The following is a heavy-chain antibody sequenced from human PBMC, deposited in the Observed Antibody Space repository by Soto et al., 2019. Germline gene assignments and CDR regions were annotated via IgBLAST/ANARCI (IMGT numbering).Heavy chain of an antibody. V-gene: IGHV4-59*01. CDR3: ARRWSGTDD. CDR1: GGSITSSS. CDR2: IHNSGST. D-gene: IGHD3-10*01. Sequence: QVQLQESGPGLVKPSETLSLTCPVSGGSITSSSWSWIRQPPGKGLEWIGYIHNSGSTSYNPSLQSRVTISADVSKNQFSLDLRSVTAADTAVYYCARRWSGTDDWGHGTLVTVSS. J-gene: IGHJ4*01.